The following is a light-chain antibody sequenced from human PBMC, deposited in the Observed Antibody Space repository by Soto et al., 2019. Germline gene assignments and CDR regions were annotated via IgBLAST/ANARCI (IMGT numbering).Light chain of an antibody. CDR3: KHRMKWT. CDR2: AAS. V-gene: IGKV1-39*01. CDR1: QGISTY. J-gene: IGKJ1*01. Sequence: IQMTQSPSTLSASVGYRVTINCPASQGISTYLNWYQQKPGKAPTLLIYAASSLQSGVPSRFSGSGSKTDFTLTISRLQPEDFATYSRKHRMKWTFGQATKVAI.